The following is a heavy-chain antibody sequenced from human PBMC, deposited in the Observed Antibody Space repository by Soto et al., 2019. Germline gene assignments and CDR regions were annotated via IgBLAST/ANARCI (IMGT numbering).Heavy chain of an antibody. D-gene: IGHD3-10*01. CDR3: AREYMVRGVMRGFDP. V-gene: IGHV4-4*02. CDR2: IYHSGST. Sequence: QVQLQESGPGLVKPSGTLSLTCAVSGGSISSSNWWRWVRQPPGKGLEWIGEIYHSGSTNNNPSLESRVSVSVDQSKIQYSLKLSSVTAADTAVYYCAREYMVRGVMRGFDPWGQGTLVTVSS. J-gene: IGHJ5*02. CDR1: GGSISSSNW.